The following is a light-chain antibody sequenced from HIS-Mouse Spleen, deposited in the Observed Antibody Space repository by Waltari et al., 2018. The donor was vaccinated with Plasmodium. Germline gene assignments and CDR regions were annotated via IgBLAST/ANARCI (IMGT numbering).Light chain of an antibody. CDR3: YSTDSSGNHRV. Sequence: SYELTQPPSVSVSPGQTARITCSGDALPKQYAYVYQKKSGQAPVLVIYEDSKRPSGIPERFSGSSSGTMATLTISGAQVEDEADYYCYSTDSSGNHRVFGGGTKLTVL. CDR1: ALPKQY. V-gene: IGLV3-10*01. CDR2: EDS. J-gene: IGLJ3*02.